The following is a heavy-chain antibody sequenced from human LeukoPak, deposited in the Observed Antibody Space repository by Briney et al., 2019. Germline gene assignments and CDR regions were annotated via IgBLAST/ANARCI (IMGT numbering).Heavy chain of an antibody. CDR2: INPSGGST. CDR1: GYTFTSYY. J-gene: IGHJ4*02. Sequence: GASVKVSCKASGYTFTSYYMHWVRQAPGQGLEWMGIINPSGGSTSYAQKFQGRVTMTRDTSTSTVYMELSSLRSEDTAVYYCARPYYYDSSGYYRFDYWGQGTLVTVSS. V-gene: IGHV1-46*01. CDR3: ARPYYYDSSGYYRFDY. D-gene: IGHD3-22*01.